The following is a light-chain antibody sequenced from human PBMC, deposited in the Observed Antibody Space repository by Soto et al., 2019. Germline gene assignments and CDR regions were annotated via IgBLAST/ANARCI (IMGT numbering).Light chain of an antibody. CDR3: QQYGDYNSPRYS. V-gene: IGKV3-20*01. CDR1: QSVSTNY. J-gene: IGKJ2*03. Sequence: EIVLTQSPGTLSLSPGDRVTLSCRASQSVSTNYFSWYQQKPGQAPRLLIYATSSRAVGIPDRFSGSGSGTDFTLTISRQEPEEFAMYYCQQYGDYNSPRYSFGQGTRLEI. CDR2: ATS.